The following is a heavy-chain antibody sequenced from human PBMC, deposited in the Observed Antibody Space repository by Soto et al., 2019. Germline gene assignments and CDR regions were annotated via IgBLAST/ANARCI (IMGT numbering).Heavy chain of an antibody. J-gene: IGHJ6*02. CDR1: GYSFTSYW. CDR2: IYPGDSDT. D-gene: IGHD4-17*01. CDR3: ARQNSNYGDYGYGMDV. V-gene: IGHV5-51*01. Sequence: GESLKISCNGSGYSFTSYWICWVRQMPWKGLEWMGIIYPGDSDTRYSPSFQGQVTISADKSISTAYLQWSSLKASDTAMYYCARQNSNYGDYGYGMDVWGQGTTVTVSS.